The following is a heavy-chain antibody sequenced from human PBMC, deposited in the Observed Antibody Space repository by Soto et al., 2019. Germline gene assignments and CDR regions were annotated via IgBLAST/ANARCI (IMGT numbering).Heavy chain of an antibody. CDR3: ARTGGGVSGKGVVAYLDS. CDR1: GGSITTTSW. Sequence: SETLSLTFDVSGGSITTTSWWSWVRQPPGKGLEWIGEIYHGGSTNYSPSLTSRVTMSVDKSKNQFSLKLTSVTAADTAVYYCARTGGGVSGKGVVAYLDSWGQGTLVTVSS. CDR2: IYHGGST. V-gene: IGHV4-4*02. D-gene: IGHD3-3*01. J-gene: IGHJ4*02.